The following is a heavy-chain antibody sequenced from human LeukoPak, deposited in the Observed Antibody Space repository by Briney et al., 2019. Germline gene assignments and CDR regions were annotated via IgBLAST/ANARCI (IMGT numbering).Heavy chain of an antibody. J-gene: IGHJ4*02. CDR3: ARDRSSGWYVVDY. V-gene: IGHV4-61*02. D-gene: IGHD6-19*01. CDR1: GGSISSGSYY. CDR2: IYTSGST. Sequence: SETLSLTCTVSGGSISSGSYYWSWIRQPAGRGLEWIGRIYTSGSTNYTPSLKSRVTISVDTSKNQFSLKLSSATAADTAVYYCARDRSSGWYVVDYWGQGTLVTVSS.